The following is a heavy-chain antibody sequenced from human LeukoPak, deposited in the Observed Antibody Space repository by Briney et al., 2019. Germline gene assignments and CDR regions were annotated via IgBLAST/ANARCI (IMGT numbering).Heavy chain of an antibody. CDR2: IYYSGST. CDR1: GGSISSSSYY. V-gene: IGHV4-39*07. J-gene: IGHJ4*02. D-gene: IGHD2-2*01. Sequence: SETLSLTCTVSGGSISSSSYYWGWIRQPPGKGLEWIGSIYYSGSTYYNPSLKSRVTISVDTSKNPFSLKLSSVTAADTAVYYCAREGCSSTSCYPYFDYWGQGTLVTVSS. CDR3: AREGCSSTSCYPYFDY.